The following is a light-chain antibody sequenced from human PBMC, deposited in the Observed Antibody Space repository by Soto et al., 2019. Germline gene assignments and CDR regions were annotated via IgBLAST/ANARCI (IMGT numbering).Light chain of an antibody. V-gene: IGKV1-39*01. Sequence: DIQMTQSPSSLSASVGDRVTITCRASQSISDYLNWYQQKPGKAPKVLIYAASSLQSGVPSRFSGSGSGTDFTLTISSLQPEDFATYYCQQSYNTPRTFGQGTKLEI. J-gene: IGKJ2*02. CDR3: QQSYNTPRT. CDR1: QSISDY. CDR2: AAS.